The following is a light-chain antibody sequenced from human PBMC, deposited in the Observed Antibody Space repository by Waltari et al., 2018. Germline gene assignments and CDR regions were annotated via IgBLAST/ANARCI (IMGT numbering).Light chain of an antibody. V-gene: IGKV1-12*01. CDR1: QGVNTW. CDR3: QQANSSPLT. J-gene: IGKJ1*01. CDR2: TTS. Sequence: DIQMTHSPSSVSASVGDRVTITCRASQGVNTWLAWYQQKPGKAPKLLIYTTSTLQTGVPSRFSGSGSGTDFTLTISSLQPEDFATYYCQQANSSPLTFGQGTKVEV.